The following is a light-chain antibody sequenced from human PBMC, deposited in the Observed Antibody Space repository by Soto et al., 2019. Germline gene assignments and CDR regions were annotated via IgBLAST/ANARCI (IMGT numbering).Light chain of an antibody. Sequence: QSVLTQPPSASGSPGQSVAISCTGTSSDVGGYNYVSWYQQHPGKAPKLMIYEVTKRPSGVPDRCSGSKSGNTASLTVSGLQAEDEADYYCSSHAGINNVVFGGGTKLTVL. CDR2: EVT. CDR3: SSHAGINNVV. J-gene: IGLJ3*02. V-gene: IGLV2-8*01. CDR1: SSDVGGYNY.